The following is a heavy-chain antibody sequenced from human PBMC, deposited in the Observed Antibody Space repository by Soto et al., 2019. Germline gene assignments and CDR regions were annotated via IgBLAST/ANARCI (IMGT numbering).Heavy chain of an antibody. CDR2: IYHSGST. J-gene: IGHJ4*02. CDR1: GGSISRSNW. CDR3: ASRDIVAMFFDY. Sequence: QVQLQESGPGLVKPSGTLSLTCAASGGSISRSNWWSWVRQPPGKGLEWIGEIYHSGSTSYNPSLKSRVTISVDKSKNQSSLKLSSVTAADTAVYYCASRDIVAMFFDYWGQGTLVTVSS. D-gene: IGHD5-12*01. V-gene: IGHV4-4*02.